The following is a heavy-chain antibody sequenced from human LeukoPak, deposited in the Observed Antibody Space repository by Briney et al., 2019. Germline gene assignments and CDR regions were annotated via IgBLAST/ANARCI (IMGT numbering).Heavy chain of an antibody. CDR1: GFTFSTYA. Sequence: GGSLRLSCSASGFTFSTYAMHWVRQAPGKGLEYVSVISTNGGSIYYGDSVKGRFTVSRDNSIYTLYLQMSSLRAEDTAVYYCVKDRGSSGWSGIDDWGQGTLVTVSS. CDR2: ISTNGGSI. V-gene: IGHV3-64D*09. J-gene: IGHJ4*02. D-gene: IGHD6-19*01. CDR3: VKDRGSSGWSGIDD.